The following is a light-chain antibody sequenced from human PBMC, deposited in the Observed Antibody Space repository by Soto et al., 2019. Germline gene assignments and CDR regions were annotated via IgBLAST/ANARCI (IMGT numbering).Light chain of an antibody. V-gene: IGLV3-21*02. CDR1: NIGSIS. J-gene: IGLJ1*01. Sequence: SYELTQPPSVSGAPGQTARLTCGGANIGSISVHWYQQKPGQAPVLVVFDAGDRPSGIPERFAGSNSGNTATLTIIRVEAGDEADYYCQVWDSSSDHYVFGTGTKLTVL. CDR3: QVWDSSSDHYV. CDR2: DAG.